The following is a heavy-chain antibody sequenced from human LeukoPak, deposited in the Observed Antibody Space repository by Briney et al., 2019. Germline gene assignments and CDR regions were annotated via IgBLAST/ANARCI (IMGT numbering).Heavy chain of an antibody. CDR3: ARVYDYVWGSYRYISPFDY. V-gene: IGHV1-18*01. J-gene: IGHJ4*02. CDR2: ISAYNGNT. D-gene: IGHD3-16*02. Sequence: GSSVKVSCKASGGTFSTLAISWVRQAPGQGLEWMGWISAYNGNTNYAQKLQGRVTMTTDTSTSTAYMELRSLRSDDTAVYYCARVYDYVWGSYRYISPFDYWGQGTLVTVSS. CDR1: GGTFSTLA.